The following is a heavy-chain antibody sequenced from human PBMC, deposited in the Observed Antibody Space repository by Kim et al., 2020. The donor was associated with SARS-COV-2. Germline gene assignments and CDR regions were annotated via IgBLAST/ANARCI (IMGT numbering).Heavy chain of an antibody. CDR3: ARDPTAGFLGWFDP. Sequence: AQKFQGRVTMTRDTSISTAYMELSRLRSDDTAVYYCARDPTAGFLGWFDPWGQGTLVTVSS. V-gene: IGHV1-2*02. J-gene: IGHJ5*02.